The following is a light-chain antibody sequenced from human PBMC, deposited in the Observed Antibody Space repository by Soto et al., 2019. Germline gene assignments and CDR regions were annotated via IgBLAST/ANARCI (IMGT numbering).Light chain of an antibody. CDR2: DAS. CDR3: QQYSSSPRA. J-gene: IGKJ5*01. V-gene: IGKV3-20*01. CDR1: QTISSGF. Sequence: IGFRHTPSTSCMARVESSTVSCRASQTISSGFLAWYQQKVGQAPRLLIYDASNRATGVPDRFSGSGSGTEFRLNISLRAREDLAVYHRQQYSSSPRAVGQGTRLEI.